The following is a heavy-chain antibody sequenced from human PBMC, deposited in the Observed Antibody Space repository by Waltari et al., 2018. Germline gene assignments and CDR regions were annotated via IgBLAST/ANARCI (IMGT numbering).Heavy chain of an antibody. Sequence: QVQLVESGGGVVQPGGSLRLSCAASGFTFNAFGLPWRRQAPGKGLEWVAFIRLDGSDRYSADSVKGRFTISRDNSKNTLYLQMNILSTEDTAVYYCAKERGGAADLDYWGQGTLVTVSS. CDR3: AKERGGAADLDY. V-gene: IGHV3-30*02. CDR1: GFTFNAFG. CDR2: IRLDGSDR. J-gene: IGHJ4*02. D-gene: IGHD6-13*01.